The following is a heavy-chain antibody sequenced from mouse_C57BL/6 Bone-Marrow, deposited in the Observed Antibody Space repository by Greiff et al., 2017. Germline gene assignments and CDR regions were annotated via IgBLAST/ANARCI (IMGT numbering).Heavy chain of an antibody. CDR2: ISGGGGNT. D-gene: IGHD1-1*01. J-gene: IGHJ1*03. CDR1: GFTFSRYT. V-gene: IGHV5-9*01. Sequence: DVMLVESGGGLVKPGGSLKLSCAASGFTFSRYTMSWVRPTPEKRLQWVAAISGGGGNTYYPDSVKGRFTIARDNDKNIRYLQMSSLRSEDTALYYCSRQVTTVLATKYFDVWGTGTTVTVSS. CDR3: SRQVTTVLATKYFDV.